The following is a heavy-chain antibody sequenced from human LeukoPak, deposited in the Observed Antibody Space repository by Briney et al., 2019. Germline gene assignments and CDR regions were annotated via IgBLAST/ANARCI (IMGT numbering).Heavy chain of an antibody. J-gene: IGHJ4*02. CDR2: IYYSGGT. D-gene: IGHD4-17*01. CDR3: ARRGPDYAFDY. V-gene: IGHV4-39*01. Sequence: PSETLSLTCTVSGGSISSSSYYWGWIRQPPGKGLEWIGSIYYSGGTYYNPSLKSRVTISVDTSKNQFSLKLSSVTAADTAVYYCARRGPDYAFDYWGQGTLVTVSS. CDR1: GGSISSSSYY.